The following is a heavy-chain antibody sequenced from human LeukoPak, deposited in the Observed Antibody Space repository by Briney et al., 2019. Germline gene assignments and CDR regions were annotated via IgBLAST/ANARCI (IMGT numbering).Heavy chain of an antibody. D-gene: IGHD4-17*01. Sequence: SETLSLTCTVSGGSISSGGYYWRWIRQHPGKGLEWIGYIYYSGSTYYNPSVKSRVTISVDTYKNKFSLKLRSVTAADTGVYYWARGNGDYRYGMDVWGQGTTVTVSS. J-gene: IGHJ6*02. CDR2: IYYSGST. CDR3: ARGNGDYRYGMDV. V-gene: IGHV4-31*03. CDR1: GGSISSGGYY.